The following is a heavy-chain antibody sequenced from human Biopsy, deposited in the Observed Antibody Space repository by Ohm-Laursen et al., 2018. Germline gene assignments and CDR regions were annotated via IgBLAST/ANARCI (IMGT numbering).Heavy chain of an antibody. CDR2: ISSSSDNI. Sequence: SLRLSCTAPGFTLSSYSMNWVRQTPGKGLEWVSTISSSSDNIYYVDSVKGRFTISRDNSKNTLYLQMNSLRAEDTAVYYCAKSPSISMMANWFDPWGQGNLGTGPS. D-gene: IGHD3-22*01. CDR1: GFTLSSYS. V-gene: IGHV3-21*04. J-gene: IGHJ5*01. CDR3: AKSPSISMMANWFDP.